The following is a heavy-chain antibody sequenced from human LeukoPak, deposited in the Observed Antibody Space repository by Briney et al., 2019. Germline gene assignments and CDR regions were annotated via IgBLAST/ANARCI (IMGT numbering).Heavy chain of an antibody. Sequence: SETLSLTCTVSGYSINSGYYWAWIRQSPGKGLDWIGTIYRSGSTYYNPSLKSRVTISVDKSKNQFSLRLRSVTAADTAVYHCARTGDYGANSDYWGQGILVTVSS. V-gene: IGHV4-38-2*02. CDR2: IYRSGST. D-gene: IGHD4/OR15-4a*01. CDR1: GYSINSGYY. J-gene: IGHJ4*02. CDR3: ARTGDYGANSDY.